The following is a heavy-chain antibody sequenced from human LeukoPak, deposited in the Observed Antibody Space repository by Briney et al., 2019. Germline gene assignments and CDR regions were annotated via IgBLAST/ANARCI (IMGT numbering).Heavy chain of an antibody. Sequence: SVKVSCKASGFSFTNSAVQWVRQARGQRLEWIGWIVVGSGNTIYVQKFQERVTITRDMSTSTAYMELSCLRSEDTAVYYCAAGYIGGAMVTNAFDIWGQGTMVTVSS. CDR1: GFSFTNSA. CDR2: IVVGSGNT. D-gene: IGHD5-18*01. J-gene: IGHJ3*02. V-gene: IGHV1-58*01. CDR3: AAGYIGGAMVTNAFDI.